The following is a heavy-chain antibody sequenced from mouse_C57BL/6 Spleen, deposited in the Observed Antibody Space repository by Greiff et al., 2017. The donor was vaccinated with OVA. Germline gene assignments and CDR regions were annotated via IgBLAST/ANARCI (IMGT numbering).Heavy chain of an antibody. Sequence: EVKVVESGGDLVKPGGSLKLSCAASGFPFSSYGISWVRQTPDKRLEWVATISSGGSYTYYPDSVKGRFPISRDNAKNTLYLQMSSLKSEDTAMYYCARTSSLYYFDYWGQGTTLTVSS. CDR1: GFPFSSYG. V-gene: IGHV5-6*01. J-gene: IGHJ2*01. CDR3: ARTSSLYYFDY. CDR2: ISSGGSYT.